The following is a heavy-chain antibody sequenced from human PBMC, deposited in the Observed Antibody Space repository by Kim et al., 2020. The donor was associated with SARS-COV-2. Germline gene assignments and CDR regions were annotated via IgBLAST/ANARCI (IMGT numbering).Heavy chain of an antibody. D-gene: IGHD3-22*01. CDR2: INSDGSST. Sequence: GGSLRLSCAASGFTFSSYWMHWVRQAPGKGLVWVSRINSDGSSTSYADSVKGRFTISRDNAKNTLYLQMNSLRAEDTAVYYCARDVGDYYDSSGYPDAFDIWGQGTMVPVSS. V-gene: IGHV3-74*01. J-gene: IGHJ3*02. CDR3: ARDVGDYYDSSGYPDAFDI. CDR1: GFTFSSYW.